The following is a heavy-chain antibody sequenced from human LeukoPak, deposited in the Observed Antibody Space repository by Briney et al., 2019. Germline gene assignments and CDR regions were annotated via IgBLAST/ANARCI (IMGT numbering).Heavy chain of an antibody. J-gene: IGHJ3*02. V-gene: IGHV3-9*01. D-gene: IGHD5-12*01. CDR3: AKGKDSGYDFLIDAFDI. Sequence: GGSLRLSCAASGFAFHAFDMYWVRQAPGKGLEWVSGISWNSGSIGYADSVKGRFTISRDNAKNSLYLQMNSLRAEDTALYYCAKGKDSGYDFLIDAFDIWGQGTMVTVSS. CDR2: ISWNSGSI. CDR1: GFAFHAFD.